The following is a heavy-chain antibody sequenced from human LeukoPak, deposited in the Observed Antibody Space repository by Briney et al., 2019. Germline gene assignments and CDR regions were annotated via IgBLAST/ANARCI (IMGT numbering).Heavy chain of an antibody. V-gene: IGHV1-69*13. CDR2: IIPIFGTA. J-gene: IGHJ4*02. D-gene: IGHD6-13*01. CDR1: GGTFSSYA. CDR3: ARGRQQQLVRADFDY. Sequence: GASVKVSCKASGGTFSSYAISWVRQAPGQGLEWMGGIIPIFGTANYAQKFQGRVTITADESTSTAYMELSSLRSEDTAVYYCARGRQQQLVRADFDYWGQGTLVTVSS.